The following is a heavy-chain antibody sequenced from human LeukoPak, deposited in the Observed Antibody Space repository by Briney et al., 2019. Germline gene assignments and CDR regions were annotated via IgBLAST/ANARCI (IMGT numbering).Heavy chain of an antibody. J-gene: IGHJ4*02. CDR2: IYPGDSDT. CDR1: GYSFTSYW. CDR3: ASSIAAAGDPADY. D-gene: IGHD6-13*01. Sequence: GESLKISCKGSGYSFTSYWIGWVRQMPGKGLEWMGIIYPGDSDTRYSPSFQGQVTISADKSISTAYLQWSSLKASDTVMYYCASSIAAAGDPADYWGQGTLVTVSS. V-gene: IGHV5-51*01.